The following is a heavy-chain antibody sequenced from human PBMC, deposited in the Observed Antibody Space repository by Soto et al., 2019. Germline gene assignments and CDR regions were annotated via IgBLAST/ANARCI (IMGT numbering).Heavy chain of an antibody. CDR1: GGSISNFY. V-gene: IGHV4-59*01. CDR2: FYNSGTT. J-gene: IGHJ4*02. CDR3: GRDGSERPTTY. Sequence: QVQLQESGPGLVKPSETLSLTCSVSGGSISNFYWSWIRQPPGKGLEWIGVFYNSGTTNYNPSLKSRVTISVDTSKNQLSLRLRSLTVADTAVYYCGRDGSERPTTYWGQGILVTVSS. D-gene: IGHD3-10*01.